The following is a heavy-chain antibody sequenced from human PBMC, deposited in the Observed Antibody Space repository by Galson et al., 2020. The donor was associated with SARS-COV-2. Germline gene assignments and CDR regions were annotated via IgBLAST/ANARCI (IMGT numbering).Heavy chain of an antibody. D-gene: IGHD6-19*01. Sequence: TGGSLRLSCAASGFTFSSYWMSWVRQAPGKGLEWVANIKQDGSEKYYLDSVKGRFTISRDNANNSLYLQMNSLRAEDTAVYYCARAEIAVAGTPTYYYYYGMDVWGQGTTVTVSS. CDR1: GFTFSSYW. CDR3: ARAEIAVAGTPTYYYYYGMDV. CDR2: IKQDGSEK. J-gene: IGHJ6*02. V-gene: IGHV3-7*01.